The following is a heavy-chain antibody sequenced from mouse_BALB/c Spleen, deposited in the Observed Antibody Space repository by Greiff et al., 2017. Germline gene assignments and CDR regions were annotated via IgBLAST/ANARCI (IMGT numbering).Heavy chain of an antibody. V-gene: IGHV5-6-3*01. CDR2: INSNGGST. Sequence: EVMLVESGGGLVQPGGSLKLSCAASGFTFSSYCMSWVRQTPDKRLELVATINSNGGSTYYPDSVKGRFTISRANAKNTLYLQLSSLKSEDTAMYYCARANGDYVYFDVWGAGTTVTVSS. CDR1: GFTFSSYC. CDR3: ARANGDYVYFDV. D-gene: IGHD2-13*01. J-gene: IGHJ1*01.